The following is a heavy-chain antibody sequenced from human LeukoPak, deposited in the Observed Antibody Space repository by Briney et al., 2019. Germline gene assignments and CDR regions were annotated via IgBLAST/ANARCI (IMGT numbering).Heavy chain of an antibody. CDR1: GFTFGDYA. D-gene: IGHD3-22*01. CDR2: IRSKAYGGTT. V-gene: IGHV3-49*03. J-gene: IGHJ4*02. CDR3: TRATEDSSGYYPPYYFDY. Sequence: GGSLRLSCTASGFTFGDYAMSWFRQAPGKGLEWVGFIRSKAYGGTTEYAASAEGRFTISRDDSKSIAYLQMNSLKTEDTAVYYCTRATEDSSGYYPPYYFDYWGQGTLVTVSS.